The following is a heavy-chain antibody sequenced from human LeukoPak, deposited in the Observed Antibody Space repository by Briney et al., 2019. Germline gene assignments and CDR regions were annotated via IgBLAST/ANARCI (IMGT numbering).Heavy chain of an antibody. CDR2: ISSSSSYI. Sequence: GGSLRLSCAASGFTFSSYSMNWVRQAPGKGLEWVSSISSSSSYIYYADSVKGRFTISRDNAKNSLYLQMNSLRAEDTAVYYCARVIYDSSGSSFFDYGGQGTLVTVSS. J-gene: IGHJ4*02. V-gene: IGHV3-21*01. D-gene: IGHD3-22*01. CDR3: ARVIYDSSGSSFFDY. CDR1: GFTFSSYS.